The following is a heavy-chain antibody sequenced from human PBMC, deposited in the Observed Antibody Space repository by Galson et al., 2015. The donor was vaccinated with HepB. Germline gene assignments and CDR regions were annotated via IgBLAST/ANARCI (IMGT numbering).Heavy chain of an antibody. CDR3: AISSPTMIVVDQPDFDY. CDR2: ISAYNGNT. CDR1: GYTFTSYG. D-gene: IGHD3-22*01. Sequence: QSGAEVKKPGASVKVSCKASGYTFTSYGISWVRQAPGQGLEWMGWISAYNGNTNYAQKLQGRVTMTTDTSTSTAYMELRSLRSDDTAVYYCAISSPTMIVVDQPDFDYWGQGTLVTVSS. V-gene: IGHV1-18*01. J-gene: IGHJ4*02.